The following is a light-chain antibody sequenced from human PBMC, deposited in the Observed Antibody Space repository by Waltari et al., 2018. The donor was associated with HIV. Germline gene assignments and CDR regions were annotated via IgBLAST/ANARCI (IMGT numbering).Light chain of an antibody. CDR3: VTWDTSLSVLV. J-gene: IGLJ2*01. CDR2: DDN. CDR1: RSNFGNDD. V-gene: IGLV1-51*01. Sequence: QSVLTQPPSVSAAPGQTVTIPCSGSRSNFGNDDVSWYQQHPGSAPQLLIYDDNKRPSGIPDRCSGSKSGTSATLGIAGLHTGDEANYYCVTWDTSLSVLVFGGGTKLTVL.